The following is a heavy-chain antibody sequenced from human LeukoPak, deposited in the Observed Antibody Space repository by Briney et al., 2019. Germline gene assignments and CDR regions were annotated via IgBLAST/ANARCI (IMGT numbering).Heavy chain of an antibody. V-gene: IGHV4-30-4*01. CDR2: IYYSGST. D-gene: IGHD3-22*01. J-gene: IGHJ4*02. CDR3: ARSFDDDSSVDY. Sequence: SHTLSLTCTVSGGSISSGDYYWSWIRQPPGKGLEWIGYIYYSGSTYYNPSLKSRVTISVDTSKNQFSLKLSSVTAADTAVYYCARSFDDDSSVDYWGQGTLVTVSS. CDR1: GGSISSGDYY.